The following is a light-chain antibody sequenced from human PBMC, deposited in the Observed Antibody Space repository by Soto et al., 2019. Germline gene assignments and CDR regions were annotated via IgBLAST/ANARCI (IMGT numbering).Light chain of an antibody. CDR1: QSITNY. V-gene: IGKV1-39*01. CDR2: AAS. J-gene: IGKJ1*01. Sequence: DIQMTQSPSSLSASVGDRVTITCRASQSITNYLNWYQQKPGKAPKLLMYAASSLQSGVPSRFSGSGSGTDFTLTISSLQPEDFATYYCQQTYSIPWTFGQGTKVEIK. CDR3: QQTYSIPWT.